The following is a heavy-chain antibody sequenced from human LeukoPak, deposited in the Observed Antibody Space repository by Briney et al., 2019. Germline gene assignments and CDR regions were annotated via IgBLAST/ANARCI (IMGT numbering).Heavy chain of an antibody. V-gene: IGHV3-48*04. CDR3: ARSRYNWNYVPSYFDY. CDR1: GFTFGSYS. D-gene: IGHD1-7*01. Sequence: GGSLRLSCAACGFTFGSYSMTGVRQARGRGLEWVSYISSSGSTIYYADSVKGRFTISRDNAKNSLYLQMNSLRAEDTAVYYCARSRYNWNYVPSYFDYSGQGTLVTAYS. J-gene: IGHJ4*02. CDR2: ISSSGSTI.